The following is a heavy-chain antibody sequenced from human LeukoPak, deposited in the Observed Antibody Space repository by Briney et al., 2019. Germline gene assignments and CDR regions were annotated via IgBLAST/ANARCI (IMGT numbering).Heavy chain of an antibody. J-gene: IGHJ6*03. CDR3: ARASGPYYYDGSGYSYYYYMDV. V-gene: IGHV4-39*07. Sequence: SETLSLTCTVSGGSISSSSYDWGWIRQPPGKGREWIGSIYYSGSTNYNPSLKSRFTISLDTSKNQFSLKLSSLTAADTAVYYCARASGPYYYDGSGYSYYYYMDVWGKGTTVTVSS. D-gene: IGHD3-22*01. CDR2: IYYSGST. CDR1: GGSISSSSYD.